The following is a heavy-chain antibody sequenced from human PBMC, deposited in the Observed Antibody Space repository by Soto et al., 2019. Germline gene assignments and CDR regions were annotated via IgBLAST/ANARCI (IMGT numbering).Heavy chain of an antibody. CDR1: GDSVSSNSAA. J-gene: IGHJ6*02. CDR3: ARGITIFGVVIIGSPYYYYGMDV. D-gene: IGHD3-3*01. CDR2: TYYRSKWYN. V-gene: IGHV6-1*01. Sequence: PSQTLSLTCAISGDSVSSNSAAWNWIRQSPSRGLEWLGRTYYRSKWYNDYAVSVKSRITINPDTSKNQFSLQLNSVTPEDTAVYYRARGITIFGVVIIGSPYYYYGMDVWGQGTTVTVSS.